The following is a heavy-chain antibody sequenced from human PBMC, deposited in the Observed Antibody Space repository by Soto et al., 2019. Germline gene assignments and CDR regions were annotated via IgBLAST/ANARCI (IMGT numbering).Heavy chain of an antibody. CDR2: ISSSSSYI. Sequence: GGSPRLSCAASGFTFSSYSMNWVRQAPGKGLEWVSSISSSSSYIYYADSVKDRFTISRDNAKNSLYLQMNSLRAEDTAVYYCAGPLHSSGPDDAFDIWGQGTMVTVSS. CDR3: AGPLHSSGPDDAFDI. J-gene: IGHJ3*02. V-gene: IGHV3-21*01. D-gene: IGHD3-22*01. CDR1: GFTFSSYS.